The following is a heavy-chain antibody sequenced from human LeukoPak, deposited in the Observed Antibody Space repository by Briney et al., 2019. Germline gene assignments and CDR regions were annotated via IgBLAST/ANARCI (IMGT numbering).Heavy chain of an antibody. V-gene: IGHV3-7*01. CDR1: GFTFSRYW. CDR2: IKQDGSEK. CDR3: ARDASSGGSVLHY. J-gene: IGHJ4*02. D-gene: IGHD2-15*01. Sequence: GGSLRLSCAASGFTFSRYWMSWVRQAPGKGLEWVANIKQDGSEKYYVDSVKGRFTISRDNAKNSLYLQMNSLRAEDTAVYYCARDASSGGSVLHYWGQGTLVTVSS.